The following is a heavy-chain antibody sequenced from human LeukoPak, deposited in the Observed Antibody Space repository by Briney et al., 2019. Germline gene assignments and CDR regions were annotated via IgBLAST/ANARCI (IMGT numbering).Heavy chain of an antibody. Sequence: GGSLRLSCAASGFTFSSYGMHWVRQAPGKGLEWVAVISYDGSNKYYADSVKGRFTISRDNSKNTLYLQMNSLRAEDTAVYYCAKDTWSSGWRTLPNYYYYGMDVWGQGTTVTVSS. CDR2: ISYDGSNK. V-gene: IGHV3-30*18. J-gene: IGHJ6*02. D-gene: IGHD6-19*01. CDR3: AKDTWSSGWRTLPNYYYYGMDV. CDR1: GFTFSSYG.